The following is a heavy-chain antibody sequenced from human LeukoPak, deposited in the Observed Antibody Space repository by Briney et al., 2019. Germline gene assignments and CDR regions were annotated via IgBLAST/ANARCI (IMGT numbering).Heavy chain of an antibody. Sequence: GGSLRRSCAASGFTFDDYAMHWVRQAPGKGLEWVSGISWNSGSIGYADSVKGRFTISRDNVKNSLYLQMNSLRAEDTALYYCAKDISYGSGSPRAFDIWGQGTMVTVSS. J-gene: IGHJ3*02. D-gene: IGHD3-10*01. V-gene: IGHV3-9*01. CDR2: ISWNSGSI. CDR1: GFTFDDYA. CDR3: AKDISYGSGSPRAFDI.